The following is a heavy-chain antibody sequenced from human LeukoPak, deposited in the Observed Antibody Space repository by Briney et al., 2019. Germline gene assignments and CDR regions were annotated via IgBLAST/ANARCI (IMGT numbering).Heavy chain of an antibody. Sequence: SVKVSCKASGYTFTSYGISWVRQAPGQGLEWMGRIIPILGIANYAQKFQGRVTITADKSTSTAYMELSSLRSEDTAVYYCASGNYDSSGYYWYWGQGTLVTVSS. D-gene: IGHD3-22*01. CDR1: GYTFTSYG. J-gene: IGHJ4*02. CDR3: ASGNYDSSGYYWY. V-gene: IGHV1-69*04. CDR2: IIPILGIA.